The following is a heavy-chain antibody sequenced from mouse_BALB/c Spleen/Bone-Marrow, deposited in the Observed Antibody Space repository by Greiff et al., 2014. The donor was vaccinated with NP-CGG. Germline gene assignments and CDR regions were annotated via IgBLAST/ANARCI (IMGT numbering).Heavy chain of an antibody. CDR3: ARGKPLYAMDY. D-gene: IGHD2-1*01. V-gene: IGHV1-7*01. CDR2: INPSTGYT. Sequence: QVQLKQSGAELAKPGASVKMSCKASGYTFTSYWMHWVKQRPGQGLEWIGYINPSTGYTDYNQKFNDKATLTADKSSSTAYMQLSSLTSKDSAVYYCARGKPLYAMDYWGQGTSVTVSS. CDR1: GYTFTSYW. J-gene: IGHJ4*01.